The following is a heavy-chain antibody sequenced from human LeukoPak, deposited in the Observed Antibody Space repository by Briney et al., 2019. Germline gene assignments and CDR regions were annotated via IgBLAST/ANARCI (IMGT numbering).Heavy chain of an antibody. CDR3: ARHLFYNSSGYSFDY. V-gene: IGHV4-34*01. CDR2: INHSGST. D-gene: IGHD3-22*01. CDR1: GGSFSGYY. J-gene: IGHJ4*02. Sequence: ETLSLTCAVYGGSFSGYYWSWIRQPPGKGLEWIGEINHSGSTNYNPSLKSRVTISVDTSKNQFSLKLSSVTAADTAVYYCARHLFYNSSGYSFDYWGQGTLVTVSS.